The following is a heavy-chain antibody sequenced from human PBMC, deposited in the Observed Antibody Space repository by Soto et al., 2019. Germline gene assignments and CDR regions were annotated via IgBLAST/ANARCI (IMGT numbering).Heavy chain of an antibody. CDR2: INSDGRST. J-gene: IGHJ6*02. V-gene: IGHV3-74*01. D-gene: IGHD3-9*01. CDR1: GFTFSSYW. Sequence: EVQLVESGGGLVQPGGSLRLSCAASGFTFSSYWMQWVRQAPGKGLVWVSRINSDGRSTNYADSVKGRFTISRDNAKKTLYLQMNSLKAEDTAVYYCARDLNAAPPEDHYGRDVWGQGTTVTVSS. CDR3: ARDLNAAPPEDHYGRDV.